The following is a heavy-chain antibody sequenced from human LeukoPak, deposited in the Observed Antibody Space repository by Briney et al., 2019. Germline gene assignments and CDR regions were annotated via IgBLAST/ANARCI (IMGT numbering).Heavy chain of an antibody. CDR3: ATSPWDLRFLAHGLDY. V-gene: IGHV1-2*02. CDR1: GYTFTGYY. Sequence: SVKVSRKASGYTFTGYYMHWVRQAPGQGLEWMGWINPNSGGTNYAHKYQGRVTMTRDTSISTDYMELSRLRSDDTAVYYCATSPWDLRFLAHGLDYWGQGTLVTVSS. J-gene: IGHJ4*02. D-gene: IGHD3-3*01. CDR2: INPNSGGT.